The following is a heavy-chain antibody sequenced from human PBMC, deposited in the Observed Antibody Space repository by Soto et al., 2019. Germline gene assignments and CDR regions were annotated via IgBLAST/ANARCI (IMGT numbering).Heavy chain of an antibody. J-gene: IGHJ5*02. CDR3: ARFRQVRGRGTYNWFDP. D-gene: IGHD3-22*01. CDR2: INHSGST. V-gene: IGHV4-34*01. CDR1: GGSFSGYY. Sequence: SETLSLTCAVYGGSFSGYYWSWIRQPPGKGLEWIGEINHSGSTNYNPSLKSRVTISVDTSKNQFSLKLSSVTAADTAVYYCARFRQVRGRGTYNWFDPLGQGTLVT.